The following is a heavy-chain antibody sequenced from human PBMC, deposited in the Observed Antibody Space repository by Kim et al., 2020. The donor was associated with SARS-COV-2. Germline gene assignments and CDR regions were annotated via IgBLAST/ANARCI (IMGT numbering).Heavy chain of an antibody. J-gene: IGHJ3*01. CDR2: IIDSSGYT. CDR1: GFIFSSYT. Sequence: GGSLRLSCAGSGFIFSSYTMNWVRQAPGKGLEWVSSIIDSSGYTSYADSVQGRFTISRDNAKNSLYLQMNSVRAEDAAVYYCARFGLTGVTIIPPLYSFDVWGQGTVVTVSS. V-gene: IGHV3-21*01. CDR3: ARFGLTGVTIIPPLYSFDV. D-gene: IGHD4-17*01.